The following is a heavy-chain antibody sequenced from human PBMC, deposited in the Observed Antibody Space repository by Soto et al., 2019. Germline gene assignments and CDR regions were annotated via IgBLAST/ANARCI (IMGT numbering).Heavy chain of an antibody. J-gene: IGHJ6*02. CDR2: INPNSGGT. CDR3: ACYLTSSSWTYYYYGMDV. V-gene: IGHV1-2*04. Sequence: ASVKVSCKASGYTFTGYYMHWVRQAPGQGLEWMGWINPNSGGTNYAQKFQGWVTMTRDTSISTAYMEMSRLRSDNTAVYYCACYLTSSSWTYYYYGMDVWGQGTTVTVSS. D-gene: IGHD6-13*01. CDR1: GYTFTGYY.